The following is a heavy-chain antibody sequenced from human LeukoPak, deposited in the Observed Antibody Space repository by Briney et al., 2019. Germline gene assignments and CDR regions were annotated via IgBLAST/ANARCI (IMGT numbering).Heavy chain of an antibody. D-gene: IGHD1-26*01. CDR1: DFTFSTYA. J-gene: IGHJ4*02. Sequence: GGSLRLSCAASDFTFSTYAMSWVRQAPGKGLEWVSAISGSGGSTTYYADSVKGRFTISRDNSKNTLYLQMNSLRVEDTAVYYCAREGPRAYWGQGTLVTVSS. CDR3: AREGPRAY. CDR2: ISGSGGSTT. V-gene: IGHV3-23*01.